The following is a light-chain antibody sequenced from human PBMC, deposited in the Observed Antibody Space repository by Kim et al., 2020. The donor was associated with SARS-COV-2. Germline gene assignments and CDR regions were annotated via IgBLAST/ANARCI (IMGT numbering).Light chain of an antibody. CDR3: QQRSNWPPGLT. J-gene: IGKJ4*01. V-gene: IGKV3-11*01. CDR1: QSVSSY. CDR2: DAS. Sequence: PRDRAALSCRASQSVSSYLAWYKQNPGQAPRLLIYDASNRATGIPARVSGSGSGTDFTLTISSLEPEDFAVYYCQQRSNWPPGLTFGGGTKVDIK.